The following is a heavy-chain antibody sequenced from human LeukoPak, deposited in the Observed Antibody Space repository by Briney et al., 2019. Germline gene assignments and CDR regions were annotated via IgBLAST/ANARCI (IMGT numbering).Heavy chain of an antibody. J-gene: IGHJ2*01. D-gene: IGHD2-21*01. Sequence: PSETLSLTCTVSGGSISNYYWSWIRQPPGKGLEWIGYIYQSGSTDYNPSLKSRVTISVDTSKNQFSLKLSSVTAADTAVYYCARHISWYFDLWGRGTLVTVSS. CDR3: ARHISWYFDL. CDR2: IYQSGST. V-gene: IGHV4-59*01. CDR1: GGSISNYY.